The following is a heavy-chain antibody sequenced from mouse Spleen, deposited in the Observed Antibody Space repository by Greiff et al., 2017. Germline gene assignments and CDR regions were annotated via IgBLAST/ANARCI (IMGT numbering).Heavy chain of an antibody. J-gene: IGHJ1*03. Sequence: EVKLMESGGGLVKPGGSLKLSCAASGFTFSDYGMHWVRQAPEKGLEWVAYISSGSSTIYYADTVKGRFTISRDNAKNTLFLQMTSLRSEDTAMYYCARHYDGYFYWYFDVWGTGTTVTVSS. V-gene: IGHV5-17*01. CDR1: GFTFSDYG. CDR2: ISSGSSTI. D-gene: IGHD2-3*01. CDR3: ARHYDGYFYWYFDV.